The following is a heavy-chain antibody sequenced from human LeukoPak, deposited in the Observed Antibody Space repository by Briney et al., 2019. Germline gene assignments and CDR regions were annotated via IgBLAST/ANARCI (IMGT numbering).Heavy chain of an antibody. CDR3: ARRDYYFDY. CDR2: IYYSGST. J-gene: IGHJ4*02. CDR1: GGSISSYY. Sequence: SETLSLTCTVSGGSISSYYWSWLRQPPGKGLEWIGYIYYSGSTNYNPSLKSRVTISVDTSKNQFSLKLSSVTAADTAVYYCARRDYYFDYWGQGTLVTVSS. V-gene: IGHV4-59*01.